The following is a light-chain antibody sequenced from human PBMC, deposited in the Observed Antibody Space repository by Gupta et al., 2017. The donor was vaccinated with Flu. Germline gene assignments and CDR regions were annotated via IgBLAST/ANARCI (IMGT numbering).Light chain of an antibody. V-gene: IGKV1-8*01. Sequence: IRITQSPSSRAASTADRVTSTCLASRDIYDYIAWYQQKPGTAPKLLIYAASTLQSGVPSRFSGSGSGTDFTLTVSGLQSEDFAIYYCQQYYSYPRTFGQGTKVEI. CDR2: AAS. CDR1: RDIYDY. CDR3: QQYYSYPRT. J-gene: IGKJ1*01.